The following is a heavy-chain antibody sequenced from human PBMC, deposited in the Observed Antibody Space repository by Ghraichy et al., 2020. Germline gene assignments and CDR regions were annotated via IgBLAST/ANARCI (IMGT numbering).Heavy chain of an antibody. V-gene: IGHV3-7*01. CDR2: IKQDGSEK. J-gene: IGHJ5*02. CDR3: ARIQKLRYFDWLLGTPGWFDP. CDR1: GFTFSSYW. D-gene: IGHD3-9*01. Sequence: GGSLRLSCAASGFTFSSYWMSWVRQAPGKGLEWVANIKQDGSEKYYVDSVKGRFTISRDNAKNSLYLQMNSLRAEDTAVYYCARIQKLRYFDWLLGTPGWFDPWGQGTLVTVSS.